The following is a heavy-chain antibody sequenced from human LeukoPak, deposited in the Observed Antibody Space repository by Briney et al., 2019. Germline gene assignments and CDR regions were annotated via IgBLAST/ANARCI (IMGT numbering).Heavy chain of an antibody. Sequence: GGSLRLSCAASGLTFSSYAMSWVRQAPGKGLEWVSAISGSGGSTYYADSVKGRFTISRDNSKNTLYLQMNSLRAEDTAVYYCAKDGYSSSWLNFDYWGQGTLVTVSS. CDR3: AKDGYSSSWLNFDY. V-gene: IGHV3-23*01. D-gene: IGHD6-13*01. CDR1: GLTFSSYA. J-gene: IGHJ4*02. CDR2: ISGSGGST.